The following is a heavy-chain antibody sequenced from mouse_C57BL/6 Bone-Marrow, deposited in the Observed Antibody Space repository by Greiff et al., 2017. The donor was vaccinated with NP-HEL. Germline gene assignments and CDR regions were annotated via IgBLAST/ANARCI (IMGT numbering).Heavy chain of an antibody. D-gene: IGHD2-4*01. J-gene: IGHJ3*01. CDR2: ISSGGSYT. CDR1: GFTFSSYG. Sequence: DVMLVESGGDLVKPGGSLKLSCAASGFTFSSYGMSWVRQTPDKRLEWVATISSGGSYTYYPDSVKGRFTISRDNAKNTLYLQMLRLKSEDTARYYCASPYYYDVAWVAYWGQGTLVTVSA. V-gene: IGHV5-6*02. CDR3: ASPYYYDVAWVAY.